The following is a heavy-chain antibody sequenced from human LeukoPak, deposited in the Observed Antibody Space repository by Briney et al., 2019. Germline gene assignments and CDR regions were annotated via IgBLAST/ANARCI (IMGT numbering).Heavy chain of an antibody. CDR2: ISSSSYT. Sequence: PGGSLRLSCAASGFTFSDHYMSWIRQAPGKGLEWVSYISSSSYTVYADSVKGRFTISRDNAKSSLYLQMNSLRAEDTAVYYCARDIGMVRGVIITNHFDYWGQGTPVTVSS. CDR3: ARDIGMVRGVIITNHFDY. V-gene: IGHV3-11*06. CDR1: GFTFSDHY. J-gene: IGHJ4*02. D-gene: IGHD3-10*01.